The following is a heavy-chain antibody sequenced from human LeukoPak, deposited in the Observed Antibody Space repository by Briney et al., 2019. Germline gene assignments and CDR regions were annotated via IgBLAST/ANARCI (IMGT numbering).Heavy chain of an antibody. CDR1: GSRFTSYW. CDR2: IYPGDSAT. V-gene: IGHV5-51*01. J-gene: IGHJ4*02. D-gene: IGHD4-11*01. Sequence: GESLKISCQGSGSRFTSYWIGWVRQMPGKGLEWLGIIYPGDSATRYSPSFQGQVTISADKSISTAYLQWSSLKASDTAMYYCARLIGDYRNQSDYWGQGTLVTVSS. CDR3: ARLIGDYRNQSDY.